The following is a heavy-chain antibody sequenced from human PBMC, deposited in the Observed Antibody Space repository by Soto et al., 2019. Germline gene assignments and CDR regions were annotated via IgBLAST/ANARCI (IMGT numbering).Heavy chain of an antibody. D-gene: IGHD1-1*01. V-gene: IGHV3-21*01. J-gene: IGHJ4*02. CDR3: TTIIDVYNSPFDY. Sequence: PGGSLRLSCAASGFTFSSYTMNWVRQAPGEGLEWVSSITTSSSYIYYADSVKGRFTISRDNAKNSLYLQMNSLRAEDTAVYYCTTIIDVYNSPFDYWGQGTLVTVSS. CDR2: ITTSSSYI. CDR1: GFTFSSYT.